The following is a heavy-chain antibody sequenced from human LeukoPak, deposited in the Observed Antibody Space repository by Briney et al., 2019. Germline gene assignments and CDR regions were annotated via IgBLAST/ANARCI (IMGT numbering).Heavy chain of an antibody. V-gene: IGHV3-30*02. D-gene: IGHD1-26*01. CDR1: GFTFSSYG. Sequence: PGGSLRLSCAASGFTFSSYGMHWVRQAPGKGLEWVAFIRYDGSNEYYAESVKGRFTISRDNSKNTLYLQMNSLRAEDTAVYYCAKSSGGLPQDYFDYWGQGTLVTVSS. CDR2: IRYDGSNE. J-gene: IGHJ4*02. CDR3: AKSSGGLPQDYFDY.